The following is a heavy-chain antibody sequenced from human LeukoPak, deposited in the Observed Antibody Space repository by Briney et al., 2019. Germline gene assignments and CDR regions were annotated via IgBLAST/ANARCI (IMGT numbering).Heavy chain of an antibody. J-gene: IGHJ4*02. CDR3: APSPRGPGHR. Sequence: GGSLRLSCAASGFTFRNYWMHWVRQAPGAGLELVANIKQDGSEKYYVDSVKGRFTISRDNARNSLDLQMNSLSVEDSAVYYFAPSPRGPGHRGGKGTLVTVSS. V-gene: IGHV3-7*01. CDR2: IKQDGSEK. CDR1: GFTFRNYW.